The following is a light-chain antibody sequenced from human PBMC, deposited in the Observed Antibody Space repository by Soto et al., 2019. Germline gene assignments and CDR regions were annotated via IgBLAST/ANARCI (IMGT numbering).Light chain of an antibody. Sequence: LVLTQSPSASASLGASVKLTCTLDSGHTNYAIAWHQQQSEKGPRYLMKVNSDGTHIKGDVIPDRFSGSSSGAERYLTISSLQSEDEADYYCQTWGTVTPVIFGGGTKLTVL. V-gene: IGLV4-69*01. J-gene: IGLJ2*01. CDR2: VNSDGTH. CDR1: SGHTNYA. CDR3: QTWGTVTPVI.